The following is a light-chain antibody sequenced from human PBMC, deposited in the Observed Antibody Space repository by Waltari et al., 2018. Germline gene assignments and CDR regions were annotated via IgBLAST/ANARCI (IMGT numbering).Light chain of an antibody. J-gene: IGKJ4*01. CDR3: QQYNNFPPI. Sequence: EIVMTQSPATLSVSPGERATLSCRASQSVSSNLAWYQQKPGQAPRLLIYGASTRATVIPAMFSGSGSGTEFTFTISILQSEDFAVYYCQQYNNFPPIFGGGTKVEIK. CDR1: QSVSSN. V-gene: IGKV3-15*01. CDR2: GAS.